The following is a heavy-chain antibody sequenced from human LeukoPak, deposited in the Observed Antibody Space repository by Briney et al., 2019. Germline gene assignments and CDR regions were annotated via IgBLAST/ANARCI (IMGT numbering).Heavy chain of an antibody. CDR2: ISAYNGNT. CDR1: GYTFTSYG. Sequence: ASVKVSCKASGYTFTSYGISWVRQAPGQGLEWMGWISAYNGNTNYAQKFQGRVTMTRDTSISTAYMELSRLRSDDTAVYYCARDEYGDYVFDYWGQGTLVTVSS. D-gene: IGHD4-17*01. J-gene: IGHJ4*02. V-gene: IGHV1-18*01. CDR3: ARDEYGDYVFDY.